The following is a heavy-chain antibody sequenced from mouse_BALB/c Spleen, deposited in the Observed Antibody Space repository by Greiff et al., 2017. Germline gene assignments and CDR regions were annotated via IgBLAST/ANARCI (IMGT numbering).Heavy chain of an antibody. J-gene: IGHJ2*01. CDR2: IDTSDSYT. CDR3: ARRITSYFDY. CDR1: GYTFTDYW. D-gene: IGHD2-4*01. Sequence: QVQLQQPGAELVMPGASVKMSCKASGYTFTDYWMHWVKQRPGQGLEWIGAIDTSDSYTSYNQKFKGKATLTVDESSSTAYMQLSSLTSEDSAVYYCARRITSYFDYWGQGTTLTVSS. V-gene: IGHV1-69*01.